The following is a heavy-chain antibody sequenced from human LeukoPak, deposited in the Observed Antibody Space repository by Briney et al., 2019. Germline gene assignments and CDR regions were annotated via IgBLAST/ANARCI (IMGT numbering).Heavy chain of an antibody. Sequence: GGSLRLSCAASGFTFSSYGMSWVRQAPGKGLEWVSAISGSGGSTYYADSVKGRFTISRDNSKNSLYLQMNSLRAEDTAVYYCARSYYYDSSGYYYDFDYWGQGTLVTVSS. D-gene: IGHD3-22*01. CDR1: GFTFSSYG. J-gene: IGHJ4*02. CDR3: ARSYYYDSSGYYYDFDY. CDR2: ISGSGGST. V-gene: IGHV3-23*01.